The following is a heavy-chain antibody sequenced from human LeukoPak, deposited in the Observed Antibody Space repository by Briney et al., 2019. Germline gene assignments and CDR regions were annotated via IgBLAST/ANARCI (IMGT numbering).Heavy chain of an antibody. D-gene: IGHD3-10*01. CDR2: IYPGDSET. J-gene: IGHJ4*02. V-gene: IGHV5-51*07. CDR1: GYSFTNYW. Sequence: GESLKISCEASGYSFTNYWIGWVHQMPGKGLEWMGIIYPGDSETRYSPSFQGQVTISADRSISTAYLQWSSLKASDTAVYYCARLLHHYGSGSFFDYWGQGTLVTVSS. CDR3: ARLLHHYGSGSFFDY.